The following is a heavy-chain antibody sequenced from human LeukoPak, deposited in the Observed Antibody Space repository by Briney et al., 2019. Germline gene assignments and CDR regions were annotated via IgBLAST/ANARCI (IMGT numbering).Heavy chain of an antibody. CDR1: GGSFSGYY. CDR2: INHSGST. V-gene: IGHV4-34*01. Sequence: PSETLSLTCAVYGGSFSGYYWSWNRQPPGKGLEWIGEINHSGSTNYNPSLKSRVTISVDTSKNQFSLKLSSVTAADTAVYYCARGLFFDFWSGNVFDYWGQGTLVTVSS. D-gene: IGHD3-3*01. CDR3: ARGLFFDFWSGNVFDY. J-gene: IGHJ4*02.